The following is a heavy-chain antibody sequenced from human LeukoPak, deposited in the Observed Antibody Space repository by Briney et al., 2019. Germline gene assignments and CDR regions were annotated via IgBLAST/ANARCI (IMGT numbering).Heavy chain of an antibody. D-gene: IGHD3-10*01. CDR1: GGTFSSYA. V-gene: IGHV1-2*02. CDR3: ASMMVRGGTYDY. J-gene: IGHJ4*02. Sequence: GSSVKVSCKASGGTFSSYAISWVRQAPGQGLEWMGWINPNSGGTNYAQKFQGRVTMTRDTSISTAYMELSRLRSDDTAVYYCASMMVRGGTYDYWGQGTLVTVSS. CDR2: INPNSGGT.